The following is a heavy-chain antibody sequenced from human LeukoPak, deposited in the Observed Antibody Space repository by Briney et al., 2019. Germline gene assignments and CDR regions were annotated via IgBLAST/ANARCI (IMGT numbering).Heavy chain of an antibody. CDR1: GFTFSSYA. V-gene: IGHV3-48*01. J-gene: IGHJ4*02. CDR2: ISSSSSTI. Sequence: GGSLRLSCAASGFTFSSYAMSWVRQAPGKGLEWVSYISSSSSTIQYADSVKGRFTISRDNAENSLYLQMNSLGVEDTAVYYCARAVISIFDNWSQGTLVTVSS. D-gene: IGHD3-3*02. CDR3: ARAVISIFDN.